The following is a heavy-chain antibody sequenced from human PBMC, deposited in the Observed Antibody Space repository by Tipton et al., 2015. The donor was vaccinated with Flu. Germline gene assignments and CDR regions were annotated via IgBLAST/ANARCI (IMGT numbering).Heavy chain of an antibody. V-gene: IGHV4-31*03. Sequence: LRLSCTVSGGSISIGGYYWSWIRQHPGKGLEWTGHISYSGSTYYNPSLKSRVTISLDTSNNQFSLKLTSVTAADTAVYFCVRLDEYCTGGSCFSLPDYWGQGTLVTVSS. J-gene: IGHJ4*02. D-gene: IGHD2-15*01. CDR3: VRLDEYCTGGSCFSLPDY. CDR1: GGSISIGGYY. CDR2: ISYSGST.